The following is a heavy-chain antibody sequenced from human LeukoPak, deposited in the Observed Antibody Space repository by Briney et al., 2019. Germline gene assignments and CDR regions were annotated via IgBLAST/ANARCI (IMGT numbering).Heavy chain of an antibody. Sequence: GASVKVSCKASGYTFTSYGISWVRQAPGQGLEWMGWISAYNGNTNYAQKLQGRVTMTTGTSTSTAYMELRSLRSDDTAVYYCARGLAVAGRRGYFDYWGQGTLVTVSS. CDR1: GYTFTSYG. D-gene: IGHD6-19*01. CDR3: ARGLAVAGRRGYFDY. V-gene: IGHV1-18*01. CDR2: ISAYNGNT. J-gene: IGHJ4*02.